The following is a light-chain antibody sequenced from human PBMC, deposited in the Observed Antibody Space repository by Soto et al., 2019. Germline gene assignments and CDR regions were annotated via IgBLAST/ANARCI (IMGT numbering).Light chain of an antibody. CDR2: GAS. Sequence: EIVLTQSPGTLSLSPGERATLSCRASQSVSNNYLAWYQQKPGQAPRLLIYGASRRATGIPDRFSGSGSGTDFTLTISRLEPEDFEVYYCQQYGSSGTFGQGTKVEIK. V-gene: IGKV3-20*01. J-gene: IGKJ1*01. CDR3: QQYGSSGT. CDR1: QSVSNNY.